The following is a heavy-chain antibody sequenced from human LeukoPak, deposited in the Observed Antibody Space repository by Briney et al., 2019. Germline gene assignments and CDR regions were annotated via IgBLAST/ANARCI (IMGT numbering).Heavy chain of an antibody. Sequence: GGSLRLSCAASGFTVSSNYMSWVRQAPGKGLEWVSVIYSGGSTYYADSVKGRFTISRDNSKNTLYLQMNSLRAEDTALYYCATSARTYIGSSLDYWGQGTLVTVSS. CDR3: ATSARTYIGSSLDY. CDR1: GFTVSSNY. D-gene: IGHD2-15*01. CDR2: IYSGGST. J-gene: IGHJ4*02. V-gene: IGHV3-66*01.